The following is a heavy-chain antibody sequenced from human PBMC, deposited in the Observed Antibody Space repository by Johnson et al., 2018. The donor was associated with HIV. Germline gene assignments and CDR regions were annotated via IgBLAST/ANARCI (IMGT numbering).Heavy chain of an antibody. J-gene: IGHJ3*01. CDR2: ISVSGDST. V-gene: IGHV3-23*04. D-gene: IGHD2-15*01. CDR1: GFTFSSYW. CDR3: ARDLGRPDAFDV. Sequence: VQLVESGGGVVQPGRSLRLSCAASGFTFSSYWMHWVRQAPGKGLVWVSTISVSGDSTYYADSVKGRFTISREKSKNTLYVQMNSLRVEDTAVYYCARDLGRPDAFDVWGQGTMVTVSS.